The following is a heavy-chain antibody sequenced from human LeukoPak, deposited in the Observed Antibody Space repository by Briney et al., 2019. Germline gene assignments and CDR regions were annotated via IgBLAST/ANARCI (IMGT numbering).Heavy chain of an antibody. Sequence: SETLSLTCAVYGGSFSGYYWSWIRQPPGKGLEWIGEINHSGSTNYNPSLKSRVTISVDTSKNQFSLKLSSVTAADTAVYYCARGGIDGDYAYYFDYWGQGTLVTVSS. J-gene: IGHJ4*02. CDR3: ARGGIDGDYAYYFDY. D-gene: IGHD4-17*01. CDR2: INHSGST. CDR1: GGSFSGYY. V-gene: IGHV4-34*01.